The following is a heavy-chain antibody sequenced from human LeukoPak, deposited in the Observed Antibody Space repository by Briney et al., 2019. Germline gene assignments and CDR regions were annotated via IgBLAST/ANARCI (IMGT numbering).Heavy chain of an antibody. V-gene: IGHV1-46*01. CDR2: INPSGGST. CDR3: ARERSAAPFDL. J-gene: IGHJ2*01. D-gene: IGHD2-15*01. CDR1: GYTFTSYY. Sequence: ASVKVSCKASGYTFTSYYMHWVRQATGQGLEWMGIINPSGGSTSYAQKFQGRVTMTRDMSTSTVYMELSSLRSEDTAVYYCARERSAAPFDLWGRGTLVTVSS.